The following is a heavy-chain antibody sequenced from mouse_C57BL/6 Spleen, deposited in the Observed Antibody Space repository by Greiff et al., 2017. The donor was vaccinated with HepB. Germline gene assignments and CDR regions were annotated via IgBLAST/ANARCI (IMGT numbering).Heavy chain of an antibody. CDR3: VRGGSNWDYYAMDY. D-gene: IGHD4-1*01. Sequence: EVQLVESGGGLVQPKGSLKLSCAASGFTFNTYAMHWVRQAPGKGLEWVARIRSKSSNYATYYADSVKDRFTISRDDSQSMLYLQMNNLKTEDTAMYYCVRGGSNWDYYAMDYWGQGTSVTVSS. CDR2: IRSKSSNYAT. J-gene: IGHJ4*01. CDR1: GFTFNTYA. V-gene: IGHV10-3*01.